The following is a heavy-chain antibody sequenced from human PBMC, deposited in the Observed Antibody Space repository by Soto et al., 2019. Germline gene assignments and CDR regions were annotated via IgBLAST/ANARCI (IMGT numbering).Heavy chain of an antibody. D-gene: IGHD3-10*01. Sequence: EVQLVESGGGLVQPGGSLRLSCAASGFSISDCSMNWVRRAPEKGLEWISYISTNNDAIYYADSVKGRFTISRDNAKNSLYLQMNSLRAEDTALYYCASVLGSRRSGSYPSYWGQGTLVTVSS. CDR3: ASVLGSRRSGSYPSY. CDR1: GFSISDCS. CDR2: ISTNNDAI. V-gene: IGHV3-48*01. J-gene: IGHJ4*02.